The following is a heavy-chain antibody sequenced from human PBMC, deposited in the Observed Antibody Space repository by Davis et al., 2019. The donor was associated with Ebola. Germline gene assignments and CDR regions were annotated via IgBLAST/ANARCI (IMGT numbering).Heavy chain of an antibody. Sequence: GESLKISCAASGFTFSSYGMHWVRRAPGKGLEWVAFIRYDGSNQYYADSVKGRFTISRDNSKNTLYLQMNSLRAEDTAVYYCARDLPGGDWYFDLWGRGTLVTVSS. CDR2: IRYDGSNQ. CDR3: ARDLPGGDWYFDL. J-gene: IGHJ2*01. CDR1: GFTFSSYG. V-gene: IGHV3-30*02. D-gene: IGHD1-14*01.